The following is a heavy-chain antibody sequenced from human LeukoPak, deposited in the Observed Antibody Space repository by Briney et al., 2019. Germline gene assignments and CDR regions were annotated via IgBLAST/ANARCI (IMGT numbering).Heavy chain of an antibody. CDR1: GGSISSGGYY. Sequence: PPQTLSLTCAVSGGSISSGGYYWSWIRQHPGKGLEWIGYIYYSGSTYYNPSLKSRVTISVDTSKNQFSLKLSSVTAADTAVYYCARNGIAALAVDAFDIWGQGTMVTVSS. CDR3: ARNGIAALAVDAFDI. V-gene: IGHV4-31*11. CDR2: IYYSGST. J-gene: IGHJ3*02. D-gene: IGHD6-6*01.